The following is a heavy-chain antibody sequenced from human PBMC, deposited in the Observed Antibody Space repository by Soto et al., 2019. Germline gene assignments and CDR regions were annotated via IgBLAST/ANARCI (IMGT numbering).Heavy chain of an antibody. Sequence: SETLPHTNTVSGGTISSYYWSWIRQPPGKGLEWIGYIYYSGSTNYNPSLKSRVTISVDTSKNQFSLKLSSVTAADTAVYYCARGDSSSSYNWGQGTLVTVSS. CDR2: IYYSGST. J-gene: IGHJ4*02. V-gene: IGHV4-59*01. CDR1: GGTISSYY. CDR3: ARGDSSSSYN. D-gene: IGHD6-6*01.